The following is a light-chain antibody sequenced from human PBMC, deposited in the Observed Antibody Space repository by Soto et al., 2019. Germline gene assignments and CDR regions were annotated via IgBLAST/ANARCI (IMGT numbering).Light chain of an antibody. Sequence: EIVLTQSPGTLSLSPGERATLSCRASQSLTNNNLAWYQQKPGQAPSLLIYGASNRATGIADRFSGSGSGTDFTLTISRLEPEDFAVYYCQQYVTSPLTFGGGTKV. V-gene: IGKV3-20*01. CDR1: QSLTNNN. J-gene: IGKJ4*01. CDR3: QQYVTSPLT. CDR2: GAS.